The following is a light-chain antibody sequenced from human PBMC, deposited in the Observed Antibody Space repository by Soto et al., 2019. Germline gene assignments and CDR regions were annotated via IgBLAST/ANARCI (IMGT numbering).Light chain of an antibody. CDR2: AAS. J-gene: IGKJ4*01. Sequence: AIQVTQSPSSLSASVGDRVTITCRASQGIRNDLGWYQQKPGKVPKLLIYAASTLQSGVPSRFSGSGSGTDFTLTISSLQPEDFATYYCLQDYDYPLIFGGGTKVEIK. V-gene: IGKV1-6*01. CDR1: QGIRND. CDR3: LQDYDYPLI.